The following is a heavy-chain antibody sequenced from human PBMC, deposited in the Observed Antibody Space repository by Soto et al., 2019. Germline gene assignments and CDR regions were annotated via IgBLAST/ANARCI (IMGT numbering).Heavy chain of an antibody. CDR3: ARDTDMYYYDSSGCAFDI. J-gene: IGHJ3*02. Sequence: GGSLRLSCAASGFTFSSYAMHWVLQAPGKGLEWVAVISYDGSNKYYADSVKGRFTISRDNSKNTLYLQMKSLRAEDTAVYYCARDTDMYYYDSSGCAFDIWGQGTMVTVSS. CDR2: ISYDGSNK. CDR1: GFTFSSYA. V-gene: IGHV3-30-3*01. D-gene: IGHD3-22*01.